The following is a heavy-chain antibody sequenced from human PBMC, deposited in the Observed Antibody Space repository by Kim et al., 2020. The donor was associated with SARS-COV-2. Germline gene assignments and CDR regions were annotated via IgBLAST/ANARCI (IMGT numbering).Heavy chain of an antibody. CDR3: ARGPRPRSSSFDY. J-gene: IGHJ4*02. Sequence: SETLSLTCAVYGGSFSGYYWSWIRQPPGKGLEWIGEINHSGSTNYNPSLKSRVTISVDTSKNQFSLKLSSVTAADTAVYYCARGPRPRSSSFDYWGQGNL. D-gene: IGHD6-6*01. CDR1: GGSFSGYY. V-gene: IGHV4-34*01. CDR2: INHSGST.